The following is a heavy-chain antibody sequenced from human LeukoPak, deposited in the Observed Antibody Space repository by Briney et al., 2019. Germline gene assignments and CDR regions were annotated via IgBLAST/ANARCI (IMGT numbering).Heavy chain of an antibody. J-gene: IGHJ5*02. D-gene: IGHD6-13*01. CDR2: ISSSGSTI. CDR1: GFTFSSYG. Sequence: GGSLRLSCAASGFTFSSYGMNWVRQAPGKGLEWVSDISSSGSTIYQADSVKGRFTISRDNSKNTLYLQMNTLRAEDTAVYYCAKDRSSSWYGDWFDPWGQGTLVTVSS. CDR3: AKDRSSSWYGDWFDP. V-gene: IGHV3-48*03.